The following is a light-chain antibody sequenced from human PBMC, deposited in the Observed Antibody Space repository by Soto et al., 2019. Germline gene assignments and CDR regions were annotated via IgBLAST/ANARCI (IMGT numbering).Light chain of an antibody. CDR1: QSVSSN. J-gene: IGKJ5*01. Sequence: EMVITQAPATLYVSPGERATLSCRASQSVSSNLAWYQQKPGQAPRLLISYASSRATGIPARFSGSGSGTDFTLTISSLQSEDYAVYYCQQYNNWLSFGQGTRLEIK. CDR3: QQYNNWLS. V-gene: IGKV3-15*01. CDR2: YAS.